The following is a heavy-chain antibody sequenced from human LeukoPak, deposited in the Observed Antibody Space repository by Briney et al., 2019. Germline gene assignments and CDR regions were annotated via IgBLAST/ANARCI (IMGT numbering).Heavy chain of an antibody. V-gene: IGHV1-18*01. J-gene: IGHJ5*02. D-gene: IGHD2-2*01. CDR1: GYTFTSYG. Sequence: ASVKVSCKVSGYTFTSYGISWVRQAPGQGLEWMGWISAYNGNTNYAQKLQGRVTMTTDTSTSTAYMELRSLRSDDTAVYYCARDHCSSTSCSSTPTNWFDPWGQGTLVTVSS. CDR3: ARDHCSSTSCSSTPTNWFDP. CDR2: ISAYNGNT.